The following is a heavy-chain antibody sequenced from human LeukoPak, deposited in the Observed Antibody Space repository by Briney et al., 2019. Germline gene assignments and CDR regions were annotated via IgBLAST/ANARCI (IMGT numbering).Heavy chain of an antibody. V-gene: IGHV3-74*01. CDR1: GFTLRTYW. J-gene: IGHJ3*02. CDR3: LRSLGDDAFDI. D-gene: IGHD3-10*01. Sequence: TGGSLRLSCVASGFTLRTYWMHWVRQVPGEGLMWVSRIDGDGSVTNYADSVKGRFTISKDHAKNTLFLQMTSLRVEDTATYFCLRSLGDDAFDIWGQGTRVTVSS. CDR2: IDGDGSVT.